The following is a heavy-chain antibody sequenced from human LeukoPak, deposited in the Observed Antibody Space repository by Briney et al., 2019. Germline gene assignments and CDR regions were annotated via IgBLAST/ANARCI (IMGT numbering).Heavy chain of an antibody. Sequence: ASVKVSCKAFGYTFTGYYMHRVRQAPGQGLDWMGWINPNSGGTNYAQKFQGRVTMTRDTSISTAYMELSRLRSDDTAVYYCARGGSHTSEDWFDPWGQGTLVTVSS. V-gene: IGHV1-2*02. J-gene: IGHJ5*02. CDR3: ARGGSHTSEDWFDP. CDR2: INPNSGGT. CDR1: GYTFTGYY.